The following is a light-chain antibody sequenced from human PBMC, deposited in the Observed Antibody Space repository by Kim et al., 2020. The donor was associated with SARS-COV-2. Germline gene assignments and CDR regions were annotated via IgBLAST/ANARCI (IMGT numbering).Light chain of an antibody. Sequence: VSPGQTASITCSGDKLGDKYACWYQQKPGQSPVLVIYQDSKRPSGIPERFSGSNSGNTATLTISGTQAMDEADYYCQTWDSSTYYVFGTGTKVTVL. V-gene: IGLV3-1*01. J-gene: IGLJ1*01. CDR1: KLGDKY. CDR2: QDS. CDR3: QTWDSSTYYV.